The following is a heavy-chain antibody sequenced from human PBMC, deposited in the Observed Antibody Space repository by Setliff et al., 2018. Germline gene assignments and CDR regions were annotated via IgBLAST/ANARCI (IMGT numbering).Heavy chain of an antibody. CDR2: INYSGST. CDR1: GRSTSSSRYY. Sequence: PSQTLSLTCTVSGRSTSSSRYYWGWIRQPPGKGLEWNGSINYSGSTYYNPSLKSRVTISVDTCKNQFSLKLSSVTAADTAVYYCARGLGIVVVPAAIGCWFDPWGQGTLVTVSS. V-gene: IGHV4-39*07. J-gene: IGHJ5*02. D-gene: IGHD2-2*03. CDR3: ARGLGIVVVPAAIGCWFDP.